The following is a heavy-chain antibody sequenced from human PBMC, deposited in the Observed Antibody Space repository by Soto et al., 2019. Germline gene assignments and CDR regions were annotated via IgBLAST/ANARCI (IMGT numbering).Heavy chain of an antibody. CDR1: GFTFSTYW. Sequence: GPLRLSCAASGFTFSTYWMFWVRQAPGKGLEWVATIKQDGSEKLYVDSVKGRFTISRDNAKNSLHLQMNSLRVEDTAVYFCAGAPGWLIENWGQGTLVTVSS. J-gene: IGHJ4*02. V-gene: IGHV3-7*04. D-gene: IGHD5-12*01. CDR3: AGAPGWLIEN. CDR2: IKQDGSEK.